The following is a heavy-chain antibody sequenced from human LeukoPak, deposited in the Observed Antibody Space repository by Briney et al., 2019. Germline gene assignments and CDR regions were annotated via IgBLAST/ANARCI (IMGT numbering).Heavy chain of an antibody. J-gene: IGHJ4*02. V-gene: IGHV1-2*02. CDR2: IYPNSGGT. CDR1: GYTFTGYY. Sequence: GASVKVSCKASGYTFTGYYMHWVRQAPGQGLEWMGWIYPNSGGTNYAQKFQGRVTMTRDTSISTAYMELSRLRSDDTAVYYCARGRVVVVTAILFYFDYWGQGTLVTVSS. CDR3: ARGRVVVVTAILFYFDY. D-gene: IGHD2-21*02.